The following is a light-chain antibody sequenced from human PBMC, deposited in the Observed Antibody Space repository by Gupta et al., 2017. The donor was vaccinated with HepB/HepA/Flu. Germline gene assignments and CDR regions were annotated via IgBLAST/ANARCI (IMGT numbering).Light chain of an antibody. CDR3: HQSSSCPWT. CDR1: QSIGNS. V-gene: IGKV6D-21*02. CDR2: DAS. J-gene: IGKJ1*01. Sequence: EIVLTQSPDFQSVTPKEKVTITCRASQSIGNSLYWYQQKPDQAPKLLIKDASQSTSGVPSRFSGSGSGTDFTLTINGLEAEDAAAYYCHQSSSCPWTFGQGTELEIK.